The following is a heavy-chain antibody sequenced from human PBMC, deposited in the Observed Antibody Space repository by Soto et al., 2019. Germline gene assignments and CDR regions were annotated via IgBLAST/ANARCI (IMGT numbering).Heavy chain of an antibody. CDR1: GYTFTNSG. CDR3: ARERSAAGTGWFDP. Sequence: ASVKVSCKASGYTFTNSGISWVRQAPGQGLEWMGWISTDNGNTNYAQHLQGRVSMTTDTSTSTAYMDLRSLRSDDTAVYYCARERSAAGTGWFDPWGQGTLVTVST. V-gene: IGHV1-18*01. J-gene: IGHJ5*02. D-gene: IGHD6-13*01. CDR2: ISTDNGNT.